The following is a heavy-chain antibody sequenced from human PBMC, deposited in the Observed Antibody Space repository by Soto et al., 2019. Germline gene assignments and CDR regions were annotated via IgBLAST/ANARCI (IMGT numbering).Heavy chain of an antibody. Sequence: QVQLVQSGAEVKKPGSSVKVSCKASGGTFSSYTIIWVRQAPGQGLEWMGRIIPILGIANYAQKFQGRVTITADKSTSTAYMELSSLRSVDTAVYYCASKYCNGGSCYYYGMDVWGQGTLVTVSS. D-gene: IGHD2-15*01. CDR2: IIPILGIA. CDR3: ASKYCNGGSCYYYGMDV. J-gene: IGHJ6*02. V-gene: IGHV1-69*02. CDR1: GGTFSSYT.